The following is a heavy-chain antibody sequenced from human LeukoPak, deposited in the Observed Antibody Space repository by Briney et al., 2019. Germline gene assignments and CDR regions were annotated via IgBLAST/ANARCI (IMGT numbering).Heavy chain of an antibody. CDR2: ISGGGGST. Sequence: GGSLRLSCAASGFTFSSYGMSWVRRAPGKGLEWVSAISGGGGSTYYADSVKGRFTISRDNSKNTLYLQMNSLRAEDTAVYYCAKASLYYYDSSGYYHRYWGQGTLVTVSS. D-gene: IGHD3-22*01. V-gene: IGHV3-23*01. J-gene: IGHJ4*02. CDR3: AKASLYYYDSSGYYHRY. CDR1: GFTFSSYG.